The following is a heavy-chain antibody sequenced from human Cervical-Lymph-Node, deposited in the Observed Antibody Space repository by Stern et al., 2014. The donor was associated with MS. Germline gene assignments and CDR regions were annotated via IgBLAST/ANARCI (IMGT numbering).Heavy chain of an antibody. V-gene: IGHV3-9*01. CDR1: GFTFDDYA. D-gene: IGHD7-27*01. CDR2: ISWNSGTI. J-gene: IGHJ3*01. Sequence: EVQLVESGGGMVQPGRSVRLSCAASGFTFDDYAMHWVRQGPGKGLEWVSGISWNSGTIAYADSVKGRFTISRDNAKKSLHLQMTSLRAEDTALYYCAKALSMNWGFGSFHVWGRGTMVTVS. CDR3: AKALSMNWGFGSFHV.